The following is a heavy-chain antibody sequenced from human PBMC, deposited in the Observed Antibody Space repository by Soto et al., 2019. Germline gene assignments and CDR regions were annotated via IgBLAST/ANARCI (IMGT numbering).Heavy chain of an antibody. CDR1: GGSFSGYY. J-gene: IGHJ3*02. D-gene: IGHD3-9*01. Sequence: SETLSLTCAVYGGSFSGYYWSWIRQPPGKGLEWIGEINHSGSTNYNPSLKSRVAISVDTSKNQFSLKLSSVTAADTAVYYCARVRLRYFDWLLAAFDIWGQGTMVTVSS. CDR2: INHSGST. V-gene: IGHV4-34*01. CDR3: ARVRLRYFDWLLAAFDI.